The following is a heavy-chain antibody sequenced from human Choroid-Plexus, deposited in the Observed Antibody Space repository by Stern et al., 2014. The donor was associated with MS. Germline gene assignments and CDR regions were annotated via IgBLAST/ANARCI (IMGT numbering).Heavy chain of an antibody. CDR3: AKDRQYLTYFFDH. V-gene: IGHV3-30*18. Sequence: QVQLVESGGGVVKPGRPLRLSCVASGFTFGSCAMPWVRHAPGPGMARVAGAPYYGGNENYANSARGRFTISRDNSPQTHSMPMSSLRPEDTAVYYCAKDRQYLTYFFDHWGQGSLVTVSS. J-gene: IGHJ5*02. D-gene: IGHD2/OR15-2a*01. CDR2: APYYGGNE. CDR1: GFTFGSCA.